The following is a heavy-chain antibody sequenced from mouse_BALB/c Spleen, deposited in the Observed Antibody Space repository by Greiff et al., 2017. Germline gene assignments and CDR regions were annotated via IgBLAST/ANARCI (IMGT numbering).Heavy chain of an antibody. CDR2: IWAGGST. V-gene: IGHV2-9*02. CDR3: ARGTYGNYEGAMDY. D-gene: IGHD2-1*01. J-gene: IGHJ4*01. Sequence: VHLVESGPGLVAPSQSLSITCTVSGFSLTSYGVHWVRQTPGKGLEWLGVIWAGGSTNYNSALMSRLSISKDNSKSQVFLKMNSLQTDDTAMYYCARGTYGNYEGAMDYWGQGTSVTVSS. CDR1: GFSLTSYG.